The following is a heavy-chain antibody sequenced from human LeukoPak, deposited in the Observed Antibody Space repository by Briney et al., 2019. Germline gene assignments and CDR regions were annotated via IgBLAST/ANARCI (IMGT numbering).Heavy chain of an antibody. Sequence: GGSLKISCKGSGYIFTSCWIGWVRQMPGKGLEWMGIIYPGDSDTRYSPSFQGQVTISADKSTSTACLQWSSLKASDTAMYYCARRSSGWYQDYWGQGTLVTVSS. CDR3: ARRSSGWYQDY. CDR1: GYIFTSCW. D-gene: IGHD6-19*01. V-gene: IGHV5-51*01. CDR2: IYPGDSDT. J-gene: IGHJ4*02.